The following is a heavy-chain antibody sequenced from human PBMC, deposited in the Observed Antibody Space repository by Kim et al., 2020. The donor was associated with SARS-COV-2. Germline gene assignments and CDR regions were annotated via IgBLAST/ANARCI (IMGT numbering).Heavy chain of an antibody. Sequence: YADAVKGRFTISRDNSKNTLYLQMDSLRAEDTAVYYCARGAVVSGSNYFDYWGQGTLVTVSS. J-gene: IGHJ4*02. V-gene: IGHV3-23*05. CDR3: ARGAVVSGSNYFDY. D-gene: IGHD1-26*01.